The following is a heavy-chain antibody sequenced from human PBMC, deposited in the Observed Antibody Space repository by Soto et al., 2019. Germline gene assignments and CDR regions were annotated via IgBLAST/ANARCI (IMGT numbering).Heavy chain of an antibody. J-gene: IGHJ6*02. Sequence: VASVKVSCKASGYTFTSYAMHWVRQAPGQRLEWMGWINAGNGNTKYSQKFQGRVTITRDTSASTAYMELSSLRSEDTAVYYRARDEDCSGGSCYPHYYYGMDVWGQGTTVTASS. CDR3: ARDEDCSGGSCYPHYYYGMDV. CDR2: INAGNGNT. V-gene: IGHV1-3*01. D-gene: IGHD2-15*01. CDR1: GYTFTSYA.